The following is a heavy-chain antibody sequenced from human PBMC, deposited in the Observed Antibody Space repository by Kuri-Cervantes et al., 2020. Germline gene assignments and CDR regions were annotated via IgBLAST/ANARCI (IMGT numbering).Heavy chain of an antibody. J-gene: IGHJ6*02. CDR2: IIPIFGTA. D-gene: IGHD5-24*01. CDR1: GYTFTSYG. V-gene: IGHV1-69*13. Sequence: SVKVSCKASGYTFTSYGISWVRQAPGQGLEWMGGIIPIFGTANYAQKFQGRVTITADESTSTAYMELSSLRSEDTAVYYCARDTPPLEMATTDYYYGIDIWGQGTTVTVSS. CDR3: ARDTPPLEMATTDYYYGIDI.